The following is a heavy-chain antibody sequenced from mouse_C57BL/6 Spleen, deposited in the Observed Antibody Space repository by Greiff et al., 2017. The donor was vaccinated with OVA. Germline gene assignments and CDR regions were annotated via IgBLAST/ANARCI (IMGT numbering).Heavy chain of an antibody. CDR1: GYTFTDYN. V-gene: IGHV1-18*01. CDR2: INPNTGGT. J-gene: IGHJ3*01. CDR3: APAPWFAY. Sequence: SGPELVKPGASVKIPCKASGYTFTDYNMDWVQQSHGKSLEWIGDINPNTGGTFYTPKFKGKATLTVDKSSSTAYMELRSLTSEDTAVYYCAPAPWFAYWGQGTLVTVSA.